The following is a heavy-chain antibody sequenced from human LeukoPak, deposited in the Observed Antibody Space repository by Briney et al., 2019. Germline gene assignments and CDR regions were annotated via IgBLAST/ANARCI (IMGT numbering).Heavy chain of an antibody. Sequence: SETLSLTCAVYGGSFSGYYWSWIRQPPGKGLEWIGEINHSGSTNYNPSLKSRVTISVDTSKNQFSLKLSSVTAADTAVYYCARYSSSSWAPDFDYWGQGTLVTVSS. J-gene: IGHJ4*02. D-gene: IGHD6-6*01. CDR2: INHSGST. CDR3: ARYSSSSWAPDFDY. V-gene: IGHV4-34*01. CDR1: GGSFSGYY.